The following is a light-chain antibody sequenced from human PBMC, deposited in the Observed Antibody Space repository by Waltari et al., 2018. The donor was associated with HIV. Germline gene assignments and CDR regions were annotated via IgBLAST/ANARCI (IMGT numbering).Light chain of an antibody. Sequence: EIVLTQSPATLSVSQGERATLSCSASQRVSSNLAWYQQKLGQAPRLLLYGASTRATGIPASFIGSGSGTEFTLTISSLQSEDFAVYYCQQYDNWPFTFGQGTKLEIK. CDR2: GAS. CDR1: QRVSSN. V-gene: IGKV3-15*01. CDR3: QQYDNWPFT. J-gene: IGKJ2*01.